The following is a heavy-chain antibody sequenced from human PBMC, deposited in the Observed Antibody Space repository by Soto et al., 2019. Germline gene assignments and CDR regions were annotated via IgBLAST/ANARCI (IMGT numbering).Heavy chain of an antibody. V-gene: IGHV1-8*01. Sequence: GASVKVSCKASGYTFTSYDINWVRQATGQGLEWIGWMNPNSGNTGYAQKFQGRVTMTRNTSISTAYMELSSLRSEDTAVYYCARVPAGYYYDSSGYFHWGQGTLVTVSS. CDR1: GYTFTSYD. J-gene: IGHJ4*02. D-gene: IGHD3-22*01. CDR2: MNPNSGNT. CDR3: ARVPAGYYYDSSGYFH.